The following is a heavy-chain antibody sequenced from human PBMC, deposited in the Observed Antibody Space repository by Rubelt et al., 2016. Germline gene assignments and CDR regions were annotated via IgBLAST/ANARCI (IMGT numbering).Heavy chain of an antibody. CDR2: IYSSGST. Sequence: QLQLQESGPGLVKPSETLSLTCTVSGGSISSSSYYWGWIRQPPGKGLEWIGSIYSSGSTYYNPSLKSRVTISVDTSKDQVSLKLSSVTAADTAVYYCARGPSKHIVVVTVFDYWGQGILVTVSS. CDR3: ARGPSKHIVVVTVFDY. J-gene: IGHJ4*02. CDR1: GGSISSSSYY. V-gene: IGHV4-39*07. D-gene: IGHD2-21*02.